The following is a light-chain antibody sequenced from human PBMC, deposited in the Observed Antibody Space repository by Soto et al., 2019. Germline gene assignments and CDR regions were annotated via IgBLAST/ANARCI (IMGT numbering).Light chain of an antibody. CDR3: LQHSTYPLT. CDR2: AAS. J-gene: IGKJ1*01. V-gene: IGKV1-17*01. Sequence: DIQMTQFPSSLSASVGDRVTITCRASQGIRNDLGWYQQKPGKAPKRLIYAASSLQSGVPSRFSGSGSGTAFTLAISSLPPEDSATFYCLQHSTYPLTFGQGTKVEIK. CDR1: QGIRND.